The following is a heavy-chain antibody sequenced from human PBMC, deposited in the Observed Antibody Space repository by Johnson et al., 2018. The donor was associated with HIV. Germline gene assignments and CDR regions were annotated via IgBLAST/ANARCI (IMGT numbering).Heavy chain of an antibody. Sequence: VQLVESGGGVVQPGGSLRLSCAASGFTFDDYAMHWVRQAPGKGLEWVSGISWNGGTIAYADSVKGRFTISRDNAKNSLYLPMNSLRAEDTAVYYCAREIVVALGRHDAFDIWGQGTMVTVSS. D-gene: IGHD3-22*01. CDR3: AREIVVALGRHDAFDI. CDR2: ISWNGGTI. V-gene: IGHV3-9*01. CDR1: GFTFDDYA. J-gene: IGHJ3*02.